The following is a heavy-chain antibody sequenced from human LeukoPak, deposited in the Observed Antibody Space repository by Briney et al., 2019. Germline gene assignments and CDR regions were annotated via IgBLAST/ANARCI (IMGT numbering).Heavy chain of an antibody. V-gene: IGHV3-11*01. CDR3: ARGGHYDSSGYSFDY. D-gene: IGHD3-22*01. J-gene: IGHJ4*02. CDR1: GFTFSDYY. Sequence: PGGSLRLSCAASGFTFSDYYMSWIRQAPGKGLEWVSYISSSGSTIYYADSVKGRLTISRDNAKNSLYLQMNSLRAEDMAVYYCARGGHYDSSGYSFDYWGQGTLVTVSS. CDR2: ISSSGSTI.